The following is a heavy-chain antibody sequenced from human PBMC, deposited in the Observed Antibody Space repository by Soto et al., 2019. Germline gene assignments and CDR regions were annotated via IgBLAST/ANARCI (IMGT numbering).Heavy chain of an antibody. J-gene: IGHJ3*02. CDR2: ISAYNGNT. V-gene: IGHV1-18*01. Sequence: ASVKVSCKASGYTFTSYGISWVRQAPGQGLEWMGWISAYNGNTNYAQKLQGRVTMTTDTSTSPAYMELRSLRSDDTAVYYCSRDSGIAVAGTASDAFDIWGQGTMVTVSS. CDR3: SRDSGIAVAGTASDAFDI. CDR1: GYTFTSYG. D-gene: IGHD6-19*01.